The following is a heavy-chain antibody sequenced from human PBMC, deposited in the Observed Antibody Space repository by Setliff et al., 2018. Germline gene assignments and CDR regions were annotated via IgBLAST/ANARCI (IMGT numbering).Heavy chain of an antibody. CDR2: INPNSGGT. CDR1: GSTFTGYY. V-gene: IGHV1-2*02. D-gene: IGHD3-9*01. Sequence: ASVKVSCKASGSTFTGYYIHWVRQAPGQGLEYMGWINPNSGGTNYAPKFQGRVTMTRDTSISTVYMEVSRLRSDDTAVYFCARDGDILTTYYIYYYYMDVWGKGTTVTVSS. CDR3: ARDGDILTTYYIYYYYMDV. J-gene: IGHJ6*03.